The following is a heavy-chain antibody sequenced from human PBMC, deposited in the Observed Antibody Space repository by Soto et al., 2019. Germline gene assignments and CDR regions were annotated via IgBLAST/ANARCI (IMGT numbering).Heavy chain of an antibody. CDR1: GGSISSSSYY. CDR2: IYYSGST. J-gene: IGHJ6*02. D-gene: IGHD3-16*01. V-gene: IGHV4-39*01. CDR3: ARLRWGDYYYYGMDV. Sequence: SETLSLTCTVSGGSISSSSYYWGWIRQPPGKGLEWIGSIYYSGSTYYNPSLKSRVTISVDTSKNQFSLKLSSVTAADTAVYYCARLRWGDYYYYGMDVWGQGTTVTVSS.